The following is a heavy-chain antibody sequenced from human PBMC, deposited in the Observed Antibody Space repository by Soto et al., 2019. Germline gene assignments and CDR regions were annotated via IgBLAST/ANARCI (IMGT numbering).Heavy chain of an antibody. CDR3: ARKRLGGFRLRAFDY. CDR1: GGSISSDGSY. CDR2: LFYSGST. J-gene: IGHJ4*02. V-gene: IGHV4-31*03. D-gene: IGHD6-25*01. Sequence: PSETLSLTCTVSGGSISSDGSYWSWIRQHPGKGLEWIGCLFYSGSTYYNPSLKSRVTISVDTSKNQFSLKLSSVTAADTAVYYCARKRLGGFRLRAFDYWGQGTLVTVSS.